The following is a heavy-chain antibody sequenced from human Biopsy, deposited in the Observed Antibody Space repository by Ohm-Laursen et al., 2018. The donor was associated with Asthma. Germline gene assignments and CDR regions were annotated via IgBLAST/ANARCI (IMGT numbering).Heavy chain of an antibody. D-gene: IGHD3-10*01. CDR2: MSYDGNIK. Sequence: SLRLSCAASGFTFSSYGMDWVRQAPGKGLEWVALMSYDGNIKDYADSVKGRFTISRDNSMNTLYLHMNSLRVEDTAVYYCARGLDYSGRSGFDYWGQGTLVTVSS. CDR3: ARGLDYSGRSGFDY. J-gene: IGHJ4*02. V-gene: IGHV3-33*05. CDR1: GFTFSSYG.